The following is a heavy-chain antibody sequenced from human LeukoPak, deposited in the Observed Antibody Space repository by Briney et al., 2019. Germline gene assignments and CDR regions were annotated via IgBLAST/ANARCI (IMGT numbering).Heavy chain of an antibody. CDR1: GFTFSSYG. J-gene: IGHJ4*02. V-gene: IGHV3-30*18. D-gene: IGHD4-17*01. Sequence: PGGSLRLSCAASGFTFSSYGMHWVRQAPGKGLEWVAVISYDGSNKYYADSVKGRFTISRDNSKNTLYLQMNSLRAEDTAVYYCAKDSGDYGDYLDYWGQGTLVTVSS. CDR3: AKDSGDYGDYLDY. CDR2: ISYDGSNK.